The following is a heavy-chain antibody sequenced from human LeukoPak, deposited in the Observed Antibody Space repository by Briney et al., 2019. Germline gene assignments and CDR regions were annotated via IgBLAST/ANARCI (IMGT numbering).Heavy chain of an antibody. J-gene: IGHJ4*02. CDR3: ARDNVRDGGIAAGVTDF. CDR2: INQEGSER. CDR1: GFTFSYYW. Sequence: GGSLRLPCVASGFTFSYYWMSWVRQAPGKGLEWVANINQEGSERYYVDSVKGRFTISRDNAKNSLYLQMNSLRAEDTAVYYCARDNVRDGGIAAGVTDFWGQGTLVTVSS. D-gene: IGHD6-13*01. V-gene: IGHV3-7*01.